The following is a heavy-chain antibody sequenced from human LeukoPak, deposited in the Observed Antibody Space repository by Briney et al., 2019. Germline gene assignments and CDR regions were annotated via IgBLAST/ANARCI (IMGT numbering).Heavy chain of an antibody. J-gene: IGHJ1*01. Sequence: GASVKVSCKPSGYTFTNYGMHWVRQAPRQSPEWMGWINTGNGNAKSSQKFQDRVTLTRDTFATTAYMELNSLSSEDTAVYYCARVPLSDPSGHYYAHWGQGTLVTVSS. CDR2: INTGNGNA. CDR1: GYTFTNYG. D-gene: IGHD3-22*01. CDR3: ARVPLSDPSGHYYAH. V-gene: IGHV1-3*04.